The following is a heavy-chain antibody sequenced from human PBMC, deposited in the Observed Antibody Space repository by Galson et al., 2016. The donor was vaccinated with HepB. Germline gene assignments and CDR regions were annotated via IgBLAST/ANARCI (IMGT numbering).Heavy chain of an antibody. CDR2: SGSGGPT. V-gene: IGHV3-23*01. CDR1: GFTFSSYA. J-gene: IGHJ4*02. Sequence: SLRLSCAASGFTFSSYAMSWVRQAPGKGLEWVSSSGSGGPTYYADSVKGRFTISRDNSKSTLSLQMHSLRADDTAVYYCAKSVLEYDILTGYYRRGADYWGQGTLVTVSS. D-gene: IGHD3-9*01. CDR3: AKSVLEYDILTGYYRRGADY.